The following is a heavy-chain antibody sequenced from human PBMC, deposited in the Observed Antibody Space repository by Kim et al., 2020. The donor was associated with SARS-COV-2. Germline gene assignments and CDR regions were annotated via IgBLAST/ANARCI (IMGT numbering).Heavy chain of an antibody. V-gene: IGHV3-11*01. Sequence: GRFTISRDNAKNSVYLQRNSLRAEDTAVYYCARGFEYSRSYTYYYYYMDVWGKGTTVTVSS. J-gene: IGHJ6*03. CDR3: ARGFEYSRSYTYYYYYMDV. D-gene: IGHD6-6*01.